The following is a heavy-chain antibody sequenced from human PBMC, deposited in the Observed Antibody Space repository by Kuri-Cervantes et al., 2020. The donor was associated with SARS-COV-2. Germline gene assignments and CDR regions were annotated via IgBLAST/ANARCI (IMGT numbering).Heavy chain of an antibody. CDR3: AKEQNHSNFLYYFDY. CDR1: GFTFSSYG. J-gene: IGHJ4*02. V-gene: IGHV3-30*02. D-gene: IGHD4-11*01. Sequence: GGSLRLSCAASGFTFSSYGMHWVRQAPGKGLEWVAFIRYDGSNKYYADSVKGRFTISRDNSKNTLYLQMNSLRAEDTAVYYCAKEQNHSNFLYYFDYWGQGTLVTVSS. CDR2: IRYDGSNK.